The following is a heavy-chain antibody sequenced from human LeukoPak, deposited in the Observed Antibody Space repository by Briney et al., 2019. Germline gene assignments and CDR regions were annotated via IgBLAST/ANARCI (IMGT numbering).Heavy chain of an antibody. J-gene: IGHJ4*02. Sequence: GGSLGLSCAASGFTFSSYAMSWVRQAPGKGLEWVSVISGSVTSTYYADSVKGRFTISRDNAKNSLYLQMNSLRAEDTAVYYCARDRTLGIGDYWGQGTLVTVSS. CDR2: ISGSVTST. CDR1: GFTFSSYA. V-gene: IGHV3-23*01. D-gene: IGHD7-27*01. CDR3: ARDRTLGIGDY.